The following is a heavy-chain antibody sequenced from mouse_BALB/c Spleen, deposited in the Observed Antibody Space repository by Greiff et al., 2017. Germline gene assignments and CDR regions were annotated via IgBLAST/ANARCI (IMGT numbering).Heavy chain of an antibody. CDR2: IYPGDGDT. J-gene: IGHJ4*01. CDR3: AREEGSMDY. Sequence: VKLMESGAELVRPGSSVKISCKASGYAFSSYWMNWVKQRPGQGLEWIGQIYPGDGDTNYNGKFKGKATLTADKSSSTAYMQLSSLTSEDSAVYFCAREEGSMDYWGQGTSVTVSS. CDR1: GYAFSSYW. V-gene: IGHV1-80*01.